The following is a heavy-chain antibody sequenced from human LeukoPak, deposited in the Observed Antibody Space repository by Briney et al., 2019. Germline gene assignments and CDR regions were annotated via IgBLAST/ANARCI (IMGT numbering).Heavy chain of an antibody. CDR2: IYYSGST. CDR1: GGSISGYY. J-gene: IGHJ6*03. D-gene: IGHD3-10*01. CDR3: ARAGWDYYGSGSYYPNYYYYYYMDV. V-gene: IGHV4-59*01. Sequence: SETLSLTCTVSGGSISGYYWSWIRQPPGKGLEWIGYIYYSGSTNYNPSLKSRVTISVDTSKNQFSLKLSSVTAADTAVYYCARAGWDYYGSGSYYPNYYYYYYMDVWGKGTTVTISS.